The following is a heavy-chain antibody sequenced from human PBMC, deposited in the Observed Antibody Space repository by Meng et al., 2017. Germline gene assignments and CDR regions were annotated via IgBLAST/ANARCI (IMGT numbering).Heavy chain of an antibody. CDR2: INAGNSDT. Sequence: QVQLVQSGAEVKKPGASVKVSCKASGYTFPTYAIHWVRQAPGQRLEWMGWINAGNSDTKYSQKLQGRVTITRDTSASTVYMEVSSLRSEDTGVYYCARAIAVSGTGRFDYWGQGTLVTVSS. V-gene: IGHV1-3*01. D-gene: IGHD6-19*01. J-gene: IGHJ4*02. CDR1: GYTFPTYA. CDR3: ARAIAVSGTGRFDY.